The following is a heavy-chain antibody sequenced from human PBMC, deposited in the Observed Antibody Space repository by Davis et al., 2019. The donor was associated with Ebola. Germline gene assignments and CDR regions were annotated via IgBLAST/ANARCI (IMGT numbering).Heavy chain of an antibody. CDR1: GFTFSDFS. V-gene: IGHV3-48*02. CDR2: ITTGSTAI. J-gene: IGHJ3*01. Sequence: PGGSLRLSCAVSGFTFSDFSMNWVRQPPGKGLEWLSYITTGSTAIHYADSVKGRFTISRDNAQDSLFLQMNSLTEEDTAVYYCVRDYLFAFDLWGQGTMVTVSS. CDR3: VRDYLFAFDL.